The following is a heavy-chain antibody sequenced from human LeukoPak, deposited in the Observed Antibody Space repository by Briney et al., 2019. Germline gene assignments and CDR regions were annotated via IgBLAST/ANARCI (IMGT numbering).Heavy chain of an antibody. V-gene: IGHV4-39*02. CDR1: NGSMTSDSYY. D-gene: IGHD2-21*01. J-gene: IGHJ6*03. CDR3: ARGRCCCTPCFSHYYMDL. CDR2: IFYSGKT. Sequence: SETLSLTCTVSNGSMTSDSYYWAWVRQPPGKGLEWIGSIFYSGKTYYSTSLKSRVTVSLDTSKKNFSLRLSSVTAADTAVYYCARGRCCCTPCFSHYYMDLWGSGTTIMVSS.